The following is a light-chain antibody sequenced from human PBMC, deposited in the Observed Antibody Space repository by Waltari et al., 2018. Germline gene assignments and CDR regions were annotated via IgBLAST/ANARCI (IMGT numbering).Light chain of an antibody. CDR1: QSVGRY. V-gene: IGKV3-20*01. CDR3: QNHERLPAV. Sequence: IVLTQSPGTLSLSPGARAPLSCRASQSVGRYLVWYQQKPGQAPRLLIYGASSRAAGIPDRFSGSGSGTDFSLTISRLEPEDFAVYYCQNHERLPAVFGQGTKVEIK. J-gene: IGKJ1*01. CDR2: GAS.